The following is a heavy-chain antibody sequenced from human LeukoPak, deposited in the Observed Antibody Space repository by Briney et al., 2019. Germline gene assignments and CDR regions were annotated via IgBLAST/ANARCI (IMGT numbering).Heavy chain of an antibody. CDR2: ISGGGDIT. CDR3: AKTSGPLD. D-gene: IGHD3-10*01. V-gene: IGHV3-23*01. Sequence: PGGSLRLSCAASGFTFSTYAMSWVRQTPGKGLEWVSVISGGGDITKYADSVKGRFTISRDNFENTVYLQMNSLRAEDTAVYYCAKTSGPLDWGQGTLVTVSS. J-gene: IGHJ4*02. CDR1: GFTFSTYA.